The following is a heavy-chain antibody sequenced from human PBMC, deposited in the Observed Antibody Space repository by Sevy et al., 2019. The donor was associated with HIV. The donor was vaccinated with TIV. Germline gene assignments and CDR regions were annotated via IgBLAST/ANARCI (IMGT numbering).Heavy chain of an antibody. V-gene: IGHV3-33*01. J-gene: IGHJ4*01. D-gene: IGHD5-12*01. CDR2: IWFDGSNE. Sequence: GGSLRLSCAASRFSFSSYGMHWVRQAPGKGLEWLAVIWFDGSNEYYSDSVKGRFTISRDIAKNTLYLQMNSLRAEDTAVYYCARDLEFYGYREDGPAFNPDYWGRGTLVTVSS. CDR1: RFSFSSYG. CDR3: ARDLEFYGYREDGPAFNPDY.